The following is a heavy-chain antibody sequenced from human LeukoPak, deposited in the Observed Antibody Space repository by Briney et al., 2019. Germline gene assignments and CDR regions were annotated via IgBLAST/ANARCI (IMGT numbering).Heavy chain of an antibody. Sequence: KPSETLSLTCAVSGYSISSGYYWGWIRQPPGKGLEWIGSIYHSGSTYYNPSLKSRVTISVDTSKNQFSLKLSSVTAADTAVYYCARLSPVGATWGQGTLVTVSS. J-gene: IGHJ4*02. V-gene: IGHV4-38-2*01. CDR3: ARLSPVGAT. D-gene: IGHD1-26*01. CDR1: GYSISSGYY. CDR2: IYHSGST.